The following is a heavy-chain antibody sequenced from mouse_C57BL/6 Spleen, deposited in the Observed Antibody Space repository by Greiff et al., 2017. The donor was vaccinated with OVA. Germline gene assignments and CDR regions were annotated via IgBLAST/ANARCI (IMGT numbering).Heavy chain of an antibody. V-gene: IGHV1-81*01. CDR1: GYTFTSYG. CDR2: IYPRSGNT. Sequence: VQLQQSGAELARPGASVKLSCKASGYTFTSYGISWVKQRTGQGLEWIGEIYPRSGNTYYNEKFKGKATLTADKSSSTAYMELRSLTSEDSAVYFCAREEGYGSNYFDYWGKGTTLTVSA. J-gene: IGHJ2*01. D-gene: IGHD1-1*01. CDR3: AREEGYGSNYFDY.